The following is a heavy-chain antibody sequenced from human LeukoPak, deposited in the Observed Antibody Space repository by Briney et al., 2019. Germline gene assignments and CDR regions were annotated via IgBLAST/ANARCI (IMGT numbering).Heavy chain of an antibody. CDR2: IYSGGST. Sequence: GGSLRLSCAASGLTVSSNYMSWVRQAPGKGLEWVSDIYSGGSTYYADSVKGRFTISRDNSKNTLYLQMNSLRAEDTAVYYCAREWELTYFDYWGQGTLVTVSS. CDR3: AREWELTYFDY. V-gene: IGHV3-53*01. J-gene: IGHJ4*02. D-gene: IGHD1-26*01. CDR1: GLTVSSNY.